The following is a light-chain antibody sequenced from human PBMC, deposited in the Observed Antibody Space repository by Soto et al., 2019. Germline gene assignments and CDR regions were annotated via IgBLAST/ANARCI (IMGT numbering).Light chain of an antibody. V-gene: IGLV2-8*01. J-gene: IGLJ2*01. CDR1: SSDVGGYNF. Sequence: QSALTQPPSASGSPGQSVTISCTGTSSDVGGYNFVSWYQQHPGKAPKLMIYEVSKRPSGVPDRFSGPRSGSTASLIVSGLQAEDEADYYCSSYAGGNNLVFGGGTKLTVL. CDR2: EVS. CDR3: SSYAGGNNLV.